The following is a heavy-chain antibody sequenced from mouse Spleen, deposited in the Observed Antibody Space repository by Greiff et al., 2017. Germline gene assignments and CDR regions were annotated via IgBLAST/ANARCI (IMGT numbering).Heavy chain of an antibody. CDR3: ARQGYYRYDWFAY. CDR1: GFTFSSYA. V-gene: IGHV5-9-3*01. Sequence: EVHLVESGGGLVKPGGSLKLSCAASGFTFSSYAMSWVRQTPEKRLEWVATISSGGSYTYYPDSVKGRFTISRDNAKNTLYLQMSSLRSEDTAMYYCARQGYYRYDWFAYWGQGTLVTVSA. J-gene: IGHJ3*01. CDR2: ISSGGSYT. D-gene: IGHD2-14*01.